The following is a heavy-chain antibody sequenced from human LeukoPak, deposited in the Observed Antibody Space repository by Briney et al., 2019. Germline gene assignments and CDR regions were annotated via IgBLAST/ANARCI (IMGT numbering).Heavy chain of an antibody. V-gene: IGHV3-30*04. CDR3: ARVGRETTLYYYYYMDV. CDR2: ISYDGSNK. Sequence: GGSLRLSCAASGFTFSSYAMHWVRQAPGKGLEWVAVISYDGSNKYYADSVKGRFTISRDNSKNTLYLQMNSLRAEDTAVYYCARVGRETTLYYYYYMDVWGKGTTVTVSS. CDR1: GFTFSSYA. D-gene: IGHD4-17*01. J-gene: IGHJ6*03.